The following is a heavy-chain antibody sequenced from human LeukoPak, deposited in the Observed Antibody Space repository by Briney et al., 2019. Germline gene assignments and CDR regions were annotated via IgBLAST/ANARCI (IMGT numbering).Heavy chain of an antibody. J-gene: IGHJ4*02. CDR2: ISAYNGNT. CDR1: GYTFTSYG. Sequence: ASVKVSCKASGYTFTSYGISWVRQAPGQGLEWMGWISAYNGNTNYAQMLQGRVTMTTDTSTSTAYMELRSLRSDDTAVYYCARTAITTRSDYGGSSDYWGQGTLVTVSS. V-gene: IGHV1-18*01. CDR3: ARTAITTRSDYGGSSDY. D-gene: IGHD4-23*01.